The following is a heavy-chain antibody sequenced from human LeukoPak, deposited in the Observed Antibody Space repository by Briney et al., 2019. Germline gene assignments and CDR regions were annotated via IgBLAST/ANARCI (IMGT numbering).Heavy chain of an antibody. CDR1: GFTFSPYS. CDR2: ISSSGSLV. J-gene: IGHJ4*02. CDR3: ARDPGVPAAPLDY. V-gene: IGHV3-21*01. Sequence: VGSLRLPCAASGFTFSPYSFNWVRPAPGKGLEWVSYISSSGSLVYYADSVKGRFTVSRDNAKSLVFLQMDSLRVEDTGVYYCARDPGVPAAPLDYWGLGTLVTSSS. D-gene: IGHD2-2*01.